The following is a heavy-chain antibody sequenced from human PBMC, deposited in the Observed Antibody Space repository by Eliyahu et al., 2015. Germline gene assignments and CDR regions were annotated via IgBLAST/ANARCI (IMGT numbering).Heavy chain of an antibody. J-gene: IGHJ5*02. D-gene: IGHD3-10*01. CDR2: XXHSGST. Sequence: QVQLQQWGAGLLKPSETLSLTCAVYXGSXSXYYWXWIRQPPGKGLEWIGEXXHSGSTNYNPSLKSRVTISVDTSKNQFSLKLSSVTAADTAVYYCARALIWFGEDSHWFDPWGQGTLVTVSS. CDR1: XGSXSXYY. CDR3: ARALIWFGEDSHWFDP. V-gene: IGHV4-34*01.